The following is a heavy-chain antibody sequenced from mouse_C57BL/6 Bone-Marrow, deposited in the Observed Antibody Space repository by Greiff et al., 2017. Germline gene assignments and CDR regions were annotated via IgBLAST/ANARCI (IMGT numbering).Heavy chain of an antibody. V-gene: IGHV1-64*01. D-gene: IGHD5-5*01. Sequence: QVQLQQPGAELVKPGASVKLSCKASGYTFTSYWMHWVKQRPGQGLEWIGMIHPNSGSTNYNEKFKSKSTLTVDKSSSTAYMQLSSLTSEDSAVYYCAIATLPLDVGVFDVWGTGTTVTVSS. CDR2: IHPNSGST. J-gene: IGHJ1*03. CDR3: AIATLPLDVGVFDV. CDR1: GYTFTSYW.